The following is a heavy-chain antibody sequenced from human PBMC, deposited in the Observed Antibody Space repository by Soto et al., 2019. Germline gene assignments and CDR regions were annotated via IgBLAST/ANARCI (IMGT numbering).Heavy chain of an antibody. CDR2: VSAGGDMT. J-gene: IGHJ6*02. CDR3: ARGDRGGSGSPASYYYSGVDV. Sequence: DVQLLESGGHLVQPGGSLRLSCAASGFTFSSYAMSWVRQAPGKGLEWVSSVSAGGDMTDYSDSVKGRFTISRDNSNNALFLQMNSLRIEDTALYYCARGDRGGSGSPASYYYSGVDVWGQGATVTVS. D-gene: IGHD3-10*01. CDR1: GFTFSSYA. V-gene: IGHV3-23*01.